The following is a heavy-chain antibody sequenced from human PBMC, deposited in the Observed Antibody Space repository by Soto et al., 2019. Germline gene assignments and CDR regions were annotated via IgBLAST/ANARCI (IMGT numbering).Heavy chain of an antibody. D-gene: IGHD2-15*01. V-gene: IGHV3-30*18. CDR1: GFTFSSYG. CDR3: AKEGGGRSGGSWLRS. CDR2: ISYDGSNK. J-gene: IGHJ5*02. Sequence: GGSLRLSCAASGFTFSSYGMHWVRQAPGKGLEWVAVISYDGSNKYYADSVKGRFTISRDNSKNTLYLQMNSLRAEDTAVYYCAKEGGGRSGGSWLRSWGQGTLVTVSS.